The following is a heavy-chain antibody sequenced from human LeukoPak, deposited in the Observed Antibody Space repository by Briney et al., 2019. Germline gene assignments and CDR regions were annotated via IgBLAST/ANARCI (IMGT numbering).Heavy chain of an antibody. V-gene: IGHV4-31*03. Sequence: SETLSLTCTVSGGSISSGGYYWSWIRQHPGKGLEWIGYIYYSGSTYYNPSLKSRVTISVDTSKNQFSLKLSSVTAADTAVYYCARDIYGSTNYKPGYWGQGTLVTVSS. J-gene: IGHJ4*02. CDR1: GGSISSGGYY. CDR2: IYYSGST. D-gene: IGHD2-2*01. CDR3: ARDIYGSTNYKPGY.